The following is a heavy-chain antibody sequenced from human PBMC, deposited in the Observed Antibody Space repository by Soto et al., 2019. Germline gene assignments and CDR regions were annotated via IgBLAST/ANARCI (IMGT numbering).Heavy chain of an antibody. V-gene: IGHV3-53*01. D-gene: IGHD2-21*01. CDR1: GFTVSNSY. CDR2: IYSGGTT. Sequence: PGVSLRLSCAASGFTVSNSYMTWVRQAPGRGLEWVSLIYSGGTTYYEDSVKGRFTISRDNSNNTCYHQMNSLRAEDPAIYYCLRGRRYCGHWGWLEHRGQGTLVTVSS. CDR3: LRGRRYCGHWGWLEH. J-gene: IGHJ5*02.